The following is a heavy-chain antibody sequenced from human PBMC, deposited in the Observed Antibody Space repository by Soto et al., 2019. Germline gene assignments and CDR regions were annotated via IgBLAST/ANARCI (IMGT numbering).Heavy chain of an antibody. J-gene: IGHJ4*02. CDR2: IYHSGST. CDR3: AAGGGLPRYY. V-gene: IGHV4-30-2*01. CDR1: GGSISSGGYS. Sequence: QLQLQESGSGLVKPSQTLSLTCAVSGGSISSGGYSWSWIRQPPGKGLEWIGYIYHSGSTYYNPSLKGRVTIAVDRPKNQFSLKLSSVTAADTAVYYCAAGGGLPRYYWGQGTLVTVSS. D-gene: IGHD5-12*01.